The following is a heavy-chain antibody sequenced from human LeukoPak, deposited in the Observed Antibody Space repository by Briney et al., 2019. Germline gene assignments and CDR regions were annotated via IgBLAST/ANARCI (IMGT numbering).Heavy chain of an antibody. CDR3: AKGEVGATGPFDY. CDR2: ISGSGGST. Sequence: GGSLRLSCAASGFTLSSYAMSWVRQAPGKGLEWVSAISGSGGSTYYADSAKGRFTISRDNSKNTLYLQMNSLRAEDTAVYYCAKGEVGATGPFDYWGQGTLVTVSS. V-gene: IGHV3-23*01. CDR1: GFTLSSYA. D-gene: IGHD1-26*01. J-gene: IGHJ4*02.